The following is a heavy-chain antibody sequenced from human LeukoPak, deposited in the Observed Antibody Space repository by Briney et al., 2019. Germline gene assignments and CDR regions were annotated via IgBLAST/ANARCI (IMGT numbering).Heavy chain of an antibody. D-gene: IGHD2-8*01. CDR2: MNPNSGNT. Sequence: ASVKVSYKASGYTFTSYDINWVRQATGQGLEWMGWMNPNSGNTGYAQKFQGRVTITRNTSISTAYMELSSLRSEDTAVYYCARVYYPDYYYYYMDVWGKGTTVTVSS. J-gene: IGHJ6*03. CDR3: ARVYYPDYYYYYMDV. V-gene: IGHV1-8*03. CDR1: GYTFTSYD.